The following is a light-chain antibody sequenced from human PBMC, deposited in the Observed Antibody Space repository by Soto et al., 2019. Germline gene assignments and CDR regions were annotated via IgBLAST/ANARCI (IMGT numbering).Light chain of an antibody. CDR2: GAY. CDR3: QQYNNLPPT. Sequence: EIVMTQSPATLSVSPGKRATLSCRASQSVSSNLAWYQQKPGQAPRLLIYGAYTRATGIPARFSGSGSGTEFTLTISSLQSEDFAVYYCQQYNNLPPTFGQGTKLEIK. CDR1: QSVSSN. J-gene: IGKJ2*01. V-gene: IGKV3-15*01.